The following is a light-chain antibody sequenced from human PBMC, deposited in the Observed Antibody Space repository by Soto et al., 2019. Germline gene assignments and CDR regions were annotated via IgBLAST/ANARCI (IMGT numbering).Light chain of an antibody. J-gene: IGLJ1*01. CDR1: STDVGGYKY. CDR3: LSYTSSDTYV. V-gene: IGLV2-14*01. Sequence: QAVPSQPSPLSGSPGKSITISCTGTSTDVGGYKYVSWYQQHPGKAPKFMIYDVTSRPSGISNRFSGSKSGNTAFLIISGLQAEDEADYYCLSYTSSDTYVFGTGTKVTVL. CDR2: DVT.